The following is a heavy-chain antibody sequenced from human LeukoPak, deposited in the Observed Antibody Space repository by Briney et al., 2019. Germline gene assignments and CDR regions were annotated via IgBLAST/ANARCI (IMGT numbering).Heavy chain of an antibody. CDR3: ARHGPPRAGWGRKYYYMDV. Sequence: SQTLSLTCAVSGGSMSSVSNFWSWIRQPAGKGLEWIGRIYTSGSTNYNPSLKSRVTMSVDTSKNQFSLKLSSVTAADTAVYYCARHGPPRAGWGRKYYYMDVWGKGTTVTISS. J-gene: IGHJ6*03. CDR2: IYTSGST. CDR1: GGSMSSVSNF. D-gene: IGHD3-16*01. V-gene: IGHV4-61*02.